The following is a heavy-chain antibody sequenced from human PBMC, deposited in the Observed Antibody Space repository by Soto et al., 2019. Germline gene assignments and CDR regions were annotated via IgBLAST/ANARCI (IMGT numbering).Heavy chain of an antibody. CDR1: GGTFSSYA. CDR2: IIPIFGTA. V-gene: IGHV1-69*12. CDR3: ARHVPAAGYYYGMDV. D-gene: IGHD2-2*01. J-gene: IGHJ6*02. Sequence: QVQLVQSGAEVKKPGSSVKVSCKASGGTFSSYAISWVRQAPGQGLEWMGGIIPIFGTANYAQKFQGRVPITADESTSTAYIELRSLRSEDTAVYYCARHVPAAGYYYGMDVWGQGTTVTVSS.